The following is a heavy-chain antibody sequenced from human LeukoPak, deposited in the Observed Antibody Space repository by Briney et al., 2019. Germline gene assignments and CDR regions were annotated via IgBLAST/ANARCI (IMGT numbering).Heavy chain of an antibody. CDR3: AKESAYGDYVNNFDY. CDR1: GFTFSSYA. V-gene: IGHV3-23*01. CDR2: ISDRGGRT. J-gene: IGHJ4*02. D-gene: IGHD4-17*01. Sequence: GGSLRLSCAASGFTFSSYAMNWVRQAPGKGLEWVSGISDRGGRTYYADSVKGRFTISRDNSKNTLYLQMNSLRAEDTAVYYCAKESAYGDYVNNFDYWGQGTLVTVSS.